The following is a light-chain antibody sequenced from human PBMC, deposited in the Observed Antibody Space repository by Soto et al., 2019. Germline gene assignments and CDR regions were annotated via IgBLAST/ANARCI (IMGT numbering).Light chain of an antibody. Sequence: QSALTQPASVSGSPGQSITISCTGTSSDVGSYNLVSWYQQHPDKAPKLMIYEDTKRPSGVSNRFSGSKSDNSASLTISGLQTEDEADYYCTSYSRYRVLVFGGGTKLTVL. CDR2: EDT. V-gene: IGLV2-14*02. CDR3: TSYSRYRVLV. J-gene: IGLJ3*02. CDR1: SSDVGSYNL.